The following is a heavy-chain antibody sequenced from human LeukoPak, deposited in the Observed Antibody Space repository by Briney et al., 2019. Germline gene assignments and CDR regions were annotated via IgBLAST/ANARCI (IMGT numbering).Heavy chain of an antibody. D-gene: IGHD6-6*01. CDR1: GFTFSSYW. CDR3: ARGIRQQLAILSY. V-gene: IGHV3-74*01. CDR2: INSDGSRT. Sequence: PGGSLRLSCAASGFTFSSYWMHWVRQAPGKGLVWVSRINSDGSRTSYADSVKGRFTIPRDNAKNTLYLQMNSLRAEDTAVYYGARGIRQQLAILSYWGQGTLVTVSS. J-gene: IGHJ4*02.